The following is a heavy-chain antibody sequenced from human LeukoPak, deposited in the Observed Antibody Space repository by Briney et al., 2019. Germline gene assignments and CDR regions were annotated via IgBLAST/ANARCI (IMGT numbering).Heavy chain of an antibody. D-gene: IGHD3-10*01. J-gene: IGHJ4*02. CDR3: GGTMVRGVILTQDPYTLVY. Sequence: PAVTLSLTCTVSGGSISSCYWNWIRQPPGKGLEWIGYICYSGRTIYYPSLKSRVTISVDTSKNQFSLKLSSVTAADTAVYYCGGTMVRGVILTQDPYTLVYWGQGTLVSVSS. V-gene: IGHV4-59*01. CDR1: GGSISSCY. CDR2: ICYSGRT.